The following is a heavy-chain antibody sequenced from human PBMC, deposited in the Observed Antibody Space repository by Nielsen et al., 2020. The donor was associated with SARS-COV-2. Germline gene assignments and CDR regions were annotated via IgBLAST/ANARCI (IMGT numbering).Heavy chain of an antibody. CDR2: IYHSGAT. CDR3: VREVGIS. J-gene: IGHJ5*02. D-gene: IGHD1-26*01. V-gene: IGHV4-4*02. CDR1: GGSISNSNR. Sequence: GSLRLSCAVSGGSISNSNRWSWVRQPPGKGLEWIGEIYHSGATNYNPSLKSRITMSVDKSRNHLSLKLTSVTAADTAMYYCVREVGISWGQGTLVTVSS.